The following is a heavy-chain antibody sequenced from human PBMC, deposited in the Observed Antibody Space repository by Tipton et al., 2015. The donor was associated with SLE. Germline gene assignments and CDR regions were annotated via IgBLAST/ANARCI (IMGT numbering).Heavy chain of an antibody. CDR3: ARDRESIYCGDDCFMDPLGTYYYYYAMDV. D-gene: IGHD2-21*01. CDR1: GFTFSNYA. Sequence: SLRLSCAASGFTFSNYAVEWVRQAPGKGLEWVAAISHDGNTNYYADSLKGRFTISRDNSKNTLYLQMNSLRAEDTAVYYCARDRESIYCGDDCFMDPLGTYYYYYAMDVWGQGTTVTVSS. CDR2: ISHDGNTN. V-gene: IGHV3-30-3*01. J-gene: IGHJ6*02.